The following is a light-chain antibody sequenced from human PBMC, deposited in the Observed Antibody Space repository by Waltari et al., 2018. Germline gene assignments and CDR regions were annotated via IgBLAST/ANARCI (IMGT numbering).Light chain of an antibody. Sequence: SYVLTQPPSVPVAPGQTARPHCWGETIGTKTMHWYQQRPGQPPVLVVYYNGDGPSGLAERSSGSNSGNTATLTSSRVEAGDEADFYCQVWDTGSDHPVIFGGGTKLTVL. CDR2: YNG. V-gene: IGLV3-21*02. CDR3: QVWDTGSDHPVI. CDR1: TIGTKT. J-gene: IGLJ2*01.